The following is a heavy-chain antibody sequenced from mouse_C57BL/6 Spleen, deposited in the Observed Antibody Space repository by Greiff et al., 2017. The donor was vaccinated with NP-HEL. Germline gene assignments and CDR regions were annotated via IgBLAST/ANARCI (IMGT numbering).Heavy chain of an antibody. CDR1: GFTFSSYA. CDR2: ISDGGSYT. CDR3: ARGLTGTRGYFDV. V-gene: IGHV5-4*03. D-gene: IGHD4-1*01. J-gene: IGHJ1*03. Sequence: EVKLVESGGGLVKPGGSLKLSCAASGFTFSSYAMSWVRQTPEKRLEWVATISDGGSYTYYPHNVKGRFTISRDNAKNNLYLHMSHLKSEDTAMYYCARGLTGTRGYFDVWGTGTTVTVSS.